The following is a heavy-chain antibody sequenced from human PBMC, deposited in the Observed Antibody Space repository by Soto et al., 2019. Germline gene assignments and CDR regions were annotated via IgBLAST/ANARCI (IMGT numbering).Heavy chain of an antibody. CDR1: GGSVSSGSYY. CDR2: LYYSGST. D-gene: IGHD6-19*01. Sequence: QVQLQESGPGLVKPSETLSLTCTVSGGSVSSGSYYWSWIRQPPGKGLEGIGYLYYSGSTNYNTALKNRVTISVDTSKNQFSLKLSSVTAADTAVYYCARDTVAGDYFDYWGQGTLVTVSS. V-gene: IGHV4-61*01. J-gene: IGHJ4*02. CDR3: ARDTVAGDYFDY.